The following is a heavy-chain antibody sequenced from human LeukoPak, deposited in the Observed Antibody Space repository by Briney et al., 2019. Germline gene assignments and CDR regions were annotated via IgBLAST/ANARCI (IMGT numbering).Heavy chain of an antibody. Sequence: GASVKVSCKASGYTSTGYYMHWVRQAPGQGLEWMGWINPNSGGTNYAQKFQGRVTMTRDTSISTAHMELSRLRSDDTAVYYCARDLGGGGPSLDYWGQGTLVTVSS. CDR1: GYTSTGYY. CDR3: ARDLGGGGPSLDY. V-gene: IGHV1-2*02. J-gene: IGHJ4*02. D-gene: IGHD4-23*01. CDR2: INPNSGGT.